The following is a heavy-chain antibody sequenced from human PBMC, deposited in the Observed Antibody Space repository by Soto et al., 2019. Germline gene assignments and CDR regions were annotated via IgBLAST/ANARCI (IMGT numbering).Heavy chain of an antibody. CDR1: GFTFSSYA. Sequence: PGGSLRLSCAASGFTFSSYAMHWVRQAPGKGLEWVAVISYDGSNKYYADSVKGRFTISRDNSKNTLYLQMNSPRAEDTAVYYCAGGGDIAARPIDYWGQGTLVTVSS. V-gene: IGHV3-30-3*01. CDR3: AGGGDIAARPIDY. CDR2: ISYDGSNK. J-gene: IGHJ4*02. D-gene: IGHD6-6*01.